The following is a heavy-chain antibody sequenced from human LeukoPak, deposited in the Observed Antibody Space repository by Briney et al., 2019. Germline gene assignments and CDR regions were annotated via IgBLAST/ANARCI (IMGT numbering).Heavy chain of an antibody. CDR1: GYTFTGYY. CDR3: ARVPHSGSWNEYYFDY. J-gene: IGHJ4*02. V-gene: IGHV1-2*02. D-gene: IGHD1-26*01. Sequence: ASVKVSCKASGYTFTGYYMHWVRQPPGQGLDWMGGINPNSGSTNYAQKFHGRVTMTRDRYISTDYMELSRLRSNEADGYYCARVPHSGSWNEYYFDYWGQGTLVTVSS. CDR2: INPNSGST.